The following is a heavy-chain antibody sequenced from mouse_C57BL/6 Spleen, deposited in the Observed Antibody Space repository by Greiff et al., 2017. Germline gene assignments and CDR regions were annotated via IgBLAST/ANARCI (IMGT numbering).Heavy chain of an antibody. Sequence: VQLQQSGAELVKPGASVKISCKASGYAFSSYWMNWVKQRPGKGLEWIGQIYPGDGDTNYNGKFKGKATLTADKSSSTAYMQLSSLTSEDSAVYFCARGRVLEGYLDYWGQGTTLTVSS. CDR2: IYPGDGDT. CDR1: GYAFSSYW. J-gene: IGHJ2*01. V-gene: IGHV1-80*01. CDR3: ARGRVLEGYLDY.